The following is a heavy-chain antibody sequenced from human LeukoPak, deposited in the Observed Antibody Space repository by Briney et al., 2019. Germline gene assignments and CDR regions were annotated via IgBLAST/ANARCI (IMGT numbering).Heavy chain of an antibody. J-gene: IGHJ4*02. Sequence: SETLSLTCTVSGGSISSGGYYWSWIRQPPGKGLEWIGYIYHSGSTYYNPSLKSRVTISVDRSKNQFSLKLSSVTAADTAVYYCASTGITVTYWGQGTLVTVSS. CDR3: ASTGITVTY. D-gene: IGHD1-20*01. CDR1: GGSISSGGYY. V-gene: IGHV4-30-2*01. CDR2: IYHSGST.